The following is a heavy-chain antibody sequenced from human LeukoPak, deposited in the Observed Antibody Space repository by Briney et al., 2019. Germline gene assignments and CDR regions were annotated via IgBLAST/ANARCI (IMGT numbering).Heavy chain of an antibody. CDR3: ARDRGSSTYYYDSSGYYTKPFDY. CDR1: GYTFTSYG. CDR2: ISAYNGNT. J-gene: IGHJ4*02. Sequence: GASVKVSCKASGYTFTSYGISWVRQAPGQGLEWMGWISAYNGNTNYAQKLQGRVTMTRDMSTSTVYMELSSLRSEDTAVYYCARDRGSSTYYYDSSGYYTKPFDYWGQGTLVTVSS. D-gene: IGHD3-22*01. V-gene: IGHV1-18*01.